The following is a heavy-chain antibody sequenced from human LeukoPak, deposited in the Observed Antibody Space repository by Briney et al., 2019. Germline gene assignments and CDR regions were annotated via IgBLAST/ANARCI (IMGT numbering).Heavy chain of an antibody. CDR1: GFTFSSYA. CDR2: ISYDGSNK. J-gene: IGHJ4*02. CDR3: AKDPYYGSGSYLDY. Sequence: GGSLRLSCAASGFTFSSYAMSWVRQAPGKGLEWVAVISYDGSNKYYADSVKGRFTISRDNSKNTLYLQMNSLRAEDTAVYYCAKDPYYGSGSYLDYWGQGTLVTVSS. D-gene: IGHD3-10*01. V-gene: IGHV3-30*18.